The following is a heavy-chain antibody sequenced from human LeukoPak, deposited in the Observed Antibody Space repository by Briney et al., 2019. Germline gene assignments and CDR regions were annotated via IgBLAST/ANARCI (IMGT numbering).Heavy chain of an antibody. V-gene: IGHV3-53*01. D-gene: IGHD3-22*01. CDR2: IYSGGST. Sequence: GGSLRLSCAASGFTFSSYWMRWVRQAPGKGLEWVSVIYSGGSTYYADSVKGRFTISRDNSKNTLYLQMNSLRAEDTAVYYCARELYDSSGYYYDAFDIWGQGTMVTVSS. J-gene: IGHJ3*02. CDR1: GFTFSSYW. CDR3: ARELYDSSGYYYDAFDI.